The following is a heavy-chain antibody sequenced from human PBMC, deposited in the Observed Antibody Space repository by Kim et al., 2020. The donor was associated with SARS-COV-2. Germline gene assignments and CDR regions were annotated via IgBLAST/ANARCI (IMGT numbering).Heavy chain of an antibody. Sequence: SVKVSCKASGGTFSSYAISWVRQAPGQGLEWMGGIIPIFGTANYAQKFQGRVTITADKSTSTAYMELSSLRSEDTAVYYCARGAIVVVTAYYFDYWGQGTLVTVSS. D-gene: IGHD3-22*01. CDR1: GGTFSSYA. V-gene: IGHV1-69*06. J-gene: IGHJ4*02. CDR3: ARGAIVVVTAYYFDY. CDR2: IIPIFGTA.